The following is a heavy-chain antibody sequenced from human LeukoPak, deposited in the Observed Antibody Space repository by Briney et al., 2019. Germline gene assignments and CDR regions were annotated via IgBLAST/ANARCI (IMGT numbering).Heavy chain of an antibody. CDR1: GGSISSSSYY. CDR3: ARHPRDCSSTSCSDVWFDP. J-gene: IGHJ5*02. CDR2: IYYSGST. D-gene: IGHD2-2*01. V-gene: IGHV4-39*01. Sequence: SETLSLTCTVSGGSISSSSYYWGWIRQPPGKGLEWIGSIYYSGSTYYNPSLKSRVTISVDTSKNQFSLKLSSVTAADTAVYYCARHPRDCSSTSCSDVWFDPWGQGTLVTVSS.